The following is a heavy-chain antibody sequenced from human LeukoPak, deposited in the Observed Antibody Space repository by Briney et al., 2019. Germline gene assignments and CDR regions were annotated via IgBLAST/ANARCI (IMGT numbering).Heavy chain of an antibody. D-gene: IGHD3-10*01. J-gene: IGHJ4*02. CDR2: INHSGST. V-gene: IGHV4-34*01. Sequence: PSETLSLTCAVYGGSFSGYYWSWIRQPPGKGLEWIGEINHSGSTNYNPSLKSRVTISVDTSKNQFSLKLSSVTAADTAVYYCARGRTGLWRYWGQGTLVTVSS. CDR3: ARGRTGLWRY. CDR1: GGSFSGYY.